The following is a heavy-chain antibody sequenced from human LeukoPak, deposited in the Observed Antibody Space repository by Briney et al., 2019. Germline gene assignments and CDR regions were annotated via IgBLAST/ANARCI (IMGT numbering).Heavy chain of an antibody. CDR1: GFTFSSYA. Sequence: GGSLRLSCAASGFTFSSYAMSWVRQAPGRGREWVSDISGSGGSTYYADSVKGRFTISRDNSKNTLYLQINSLRAEDTAVYYCAKVYSSSWYGDYWGQGTLVTVSS. CDR3: AKVYSSSWYGDY. V-gene: IGHV3-23*01. D-gene: IGHD6-13*01. CDR2: ISGSGGST. J-gene: IGHJ4*02.